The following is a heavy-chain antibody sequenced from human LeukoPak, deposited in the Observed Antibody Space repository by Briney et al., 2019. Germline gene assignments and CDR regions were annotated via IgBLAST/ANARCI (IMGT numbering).Heavy chain of an antibody. D-gene: IGHD5-24*01. CDR3: ARPSPPGDGYNPCDY. CDR1: GFNFHNFA. Sequence: GGSLRLSCEASGFNFHNFAMHWVRQAPGKGLEWVAVISNDERNKYYTDSVKGRFTISRDNSKSTVYLQMNSLRPEDTAVYYCARPSPPGDGYNPCDYWGPGALVIVSP. V-gene: IGHV3-30*04. J-gene: IGHJ4*02. CDR2: ISNDERNK.